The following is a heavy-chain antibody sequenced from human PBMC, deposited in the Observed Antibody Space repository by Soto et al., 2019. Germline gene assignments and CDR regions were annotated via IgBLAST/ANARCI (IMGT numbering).Heavy chain of an antibody. CDR2: IYYSGST. V-gene: IGHV4-31*03. J-gene: IGHJ6*02. D-gene: IGHD2-8*01. CDR1: GGSISSGGYY. CDR3: GVYANDYGMDV. Sequence: QVQLQESGPGLVKPSQTLSLTCTVSGGSISSGGYYWSWIRQHPGKGLEWIGYIYYSGSTYYNPSIKRRVTISVDTSKNQFSLKLSSVTAADTAVYYCGVYANDYGMDVWGQGTTVTVSS.